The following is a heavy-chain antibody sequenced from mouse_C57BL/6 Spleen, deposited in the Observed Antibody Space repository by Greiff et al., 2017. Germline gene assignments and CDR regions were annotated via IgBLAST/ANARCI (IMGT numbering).Heavy chain of an antibody. V-gene: IGHV1-26*01. CDR1: GYTFTDYY. CDR3: ARRDGYLAWFAY. CDR2: INPNNGGT. D-gene: IGHD2-3*01. Sequence: EVKLQQSGPELVKPGASVKISCKASGYTFTDYYMNWVKQSHGKSLEWIGDINPNNGGTSYNQKFKGKATLTVDKSSSTAYMELRSLTSEDSAVYYCARRDGYLAWFAYWGQGTLVTVSA. J-gene: IGHJ3*01.